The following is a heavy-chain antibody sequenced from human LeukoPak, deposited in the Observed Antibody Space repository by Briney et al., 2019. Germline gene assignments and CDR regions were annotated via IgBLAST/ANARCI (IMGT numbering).Heavy chain of an antibody. CDR2: IKSKTDGGTT. CDR1: GFTFSNAW. D-gene: IGHD1-7*01. J-gene: IGHJ3*02. V-gene: IGHV3-15*01. CDR3: TTGYNRNYAYAFDI. Sequence: GGSLRLSCAASGFTFSNAWMSWVRQAPGKGLEWVGRIKSKTDGGTTDYAAPVKGRFTISRDDSKNTLYLQMNSLKTEDTAVYYCTTGYNRNYAYAFDIWGQGTMVTVSS.